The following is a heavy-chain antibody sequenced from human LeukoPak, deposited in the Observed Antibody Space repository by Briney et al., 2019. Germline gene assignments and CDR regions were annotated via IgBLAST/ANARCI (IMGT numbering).Heavy chain of an antibody. Sequence: SVKVSCKASGGTFSSYAISWVRQSPGQGLEWMGRIIPIFGIANYAQKFQGRVTITADKSTSTAYMELSSLRSEDTGVYYCARDDYGGNSYPFDYWGQGTLVTVSS. CDR3: ARDDYGGNSYPFDY. V-gene: IGHV1-69*04. D-gene: IGHD4-23*01. J-gene: IGHJ4*02. CDR1: GGTFSSYA. CDR2: IIPIFGIA.